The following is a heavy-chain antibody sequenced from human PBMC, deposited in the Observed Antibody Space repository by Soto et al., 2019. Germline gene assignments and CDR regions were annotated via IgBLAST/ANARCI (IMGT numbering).Heavy chain of an antibody. J-gene: IGHJ4*02. V-gene: IGHV1-18*01. CDR3: ARGLYRRGTYYAFDN. CDR2: ISAYNGNT. Sequence: QVPLVQSGPEVKKPGASVKVSCKTAGYTPTNYDIGWVRQAPGQGLEYMGWISAYNGNTNYARKLQDRGTLTTDTSTRTAYIELRSLQSDDTAIYYCARGLYRRGTYYAFDNWGQGTLVTVSS. CDR1: GYTPTNYD. D-gene: IGHD1-26*01.